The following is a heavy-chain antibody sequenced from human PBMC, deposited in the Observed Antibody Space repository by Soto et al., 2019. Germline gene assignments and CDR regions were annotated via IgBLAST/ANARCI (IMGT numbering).Heavy chain of an antibody. V-gene: IGHV3-30-3*01. J-gene: IGHJ4*02. CDR2: ISYDGSNK. Sequence: QVQLVESGGGVVQPGRSLRLSCAASGFTFSSYAMHWVRQAPGKGLEGVAVISYDGSNKYYADSVKGRFTISRDNSKNTLYLQMNSLRAEDTAVYYCARGPRIAVAGLDYWGQGTLVTVSS. D-gene: IGHD6-19*01. CDR3: ARGPRIAVAGLDY. CDR1: GFTFSSYA.